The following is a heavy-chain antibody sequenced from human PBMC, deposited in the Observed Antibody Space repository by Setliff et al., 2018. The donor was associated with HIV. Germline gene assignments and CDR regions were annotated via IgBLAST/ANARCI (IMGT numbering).Heavy chain of an antibody. Sequence: TFDSYSIIWVRQAPGKGLEWVSYISGLGGGTIYYADSVRGRFTISRDDAEKSVYLQMNSLRAEDTAVYYYARAGVVEGYYYYYMDVWGKGTTVTAP. D-gene: IGHD2-15*01. CDR1: TFDSYS. V-gene: IGHV3-48*01. J-gene: IGHJ6*03. CDR2: ISGLGGGTI. CDR3: ARAGVVEGYYYYYMDV.